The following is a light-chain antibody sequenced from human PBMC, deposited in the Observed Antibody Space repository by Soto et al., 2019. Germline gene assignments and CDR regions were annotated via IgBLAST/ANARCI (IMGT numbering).Light chain of an antibody. CDR3: QQYGSSPLT. J-gene: IGKJ4*01. CDR2: GAS. Sequence: IVLTQSPGTLPLSPGERATLSCRASQSVSSSYLAWYQQKPGQAPRLLIYGASSRATVIPDRFSGSGSGTDFTLTISSLEPEDFAVYYCQQYGSSPLTFGGGTKVEIK. V-gene: IGKV3-20*01. CDR1: QSVSSSY.